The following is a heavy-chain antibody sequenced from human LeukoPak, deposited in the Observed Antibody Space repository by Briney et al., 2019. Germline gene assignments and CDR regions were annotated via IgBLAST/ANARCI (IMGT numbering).Heavy chain of an antibody. V-gene: IGHV4-31*03. CDR1: GGSISSGGYS. CDR2: IYYSGST. D-gene: IGHD6-19*01. CDR3: ARDSSSGWYNNWFDP. Sequence: SETLSLTCTVSGGSISSGGYSWSWIRQHPGKGLEWIGYIYYSGSTYYNPSLKSRVTISVDTSKNQFSLKLSSVTAADTAVYYCARDSSSGWYNNWFDPWGQGTLVTVSS. J-gene: IGHJ5*02.